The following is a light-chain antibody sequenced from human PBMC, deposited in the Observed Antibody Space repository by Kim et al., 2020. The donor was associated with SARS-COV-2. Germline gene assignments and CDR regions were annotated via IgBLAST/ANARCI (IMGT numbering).Light chain of an antibody. CDR2: AAS. Sequence: ASVGDRVSISCRASERVCNDFAWYKSKPGGAPKLLIYAASTLRNGGSNRFSGGGSGTEFTLTISDLRREDVATYYCEKYNTATWTFCPGTK. CDR3: EKYNTATWT. V-gene: IGKV1-27*01. CDR1: ERVCND. J-gene: IGKJ1*01.